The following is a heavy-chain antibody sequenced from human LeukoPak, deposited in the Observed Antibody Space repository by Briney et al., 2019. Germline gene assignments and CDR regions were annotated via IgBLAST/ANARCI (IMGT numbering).Heavy chain of an antibody. J-gene: IGHJ4*02. CDR2: MNPNSGNT. CDR1: GYTFTSYD. CDR3: ARSIPAMVFPFDY. D-gene: IGHD5-18*01. Sequence: ASVKVSCKASGYTFTSYDINWVRQATGQGLEWMGWMNPNSGNTGYAQKFQGRVTITRNTSISTAYMELSRLRSDDTAVYYCARSIPAMVFPFDYWGQGTLVTVSS. V-gene: IGHV1-8*03.